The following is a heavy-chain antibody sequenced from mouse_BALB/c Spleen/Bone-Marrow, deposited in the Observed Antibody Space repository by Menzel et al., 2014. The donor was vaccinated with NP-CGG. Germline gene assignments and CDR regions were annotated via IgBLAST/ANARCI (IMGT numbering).Heavy chain of an antibody. V-gene: IGHV5-17*02. CDR2: ISSGSSTI. Sequence: EVKLVESGGGLVQPGGSRKLSCAASGFTFSSFGMHWVRQAPEMGLEWVAYISSGSSTIFYADTVKGRFTISRDNPKNTLFLQMTSVRSEDTAMYFCTRGGNWEDFDYWVQGTTLTVSS. J-gene: IGHJ2*01. D-gene: IGHD4-1*01. CDR3: TRGGNWEDFDY. CDR1: GFTFSSFG.